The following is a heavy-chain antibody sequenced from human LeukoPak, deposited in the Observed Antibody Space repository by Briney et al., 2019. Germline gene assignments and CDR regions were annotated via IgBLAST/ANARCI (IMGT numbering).Heavy chain of an antibody. V-gene: IGHV1-8*01. D-gene: IGHD6-25*01. CDR1: GYTFTSRD. CDR3: ATGPRHVWFFDL. Sequence: ASVKVSCKASGYTFTSRDINWVRQATGQGLEWMALMDPSSGHTGYAQKFQGRVTVTRDTSTNTVYMELSSLRSDDTAVYFCATGPRHVWFFDLWGRGTLVTVSS. CDR2: MDPSSGHT. J-gene: IGHJ2*01.